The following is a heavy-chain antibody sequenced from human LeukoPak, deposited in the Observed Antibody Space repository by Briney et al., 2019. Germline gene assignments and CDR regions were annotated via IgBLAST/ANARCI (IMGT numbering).Heavy chain of an antibody. CDR1: EXTFSNYG. V-gene: IGHV3-30*18. J-gene: IGHJ4*02. CDR3: AKGGFGEYRGTEH. D-gene: IGHD3-10*01. Sequence: PGGSLRLSCAASEXTFSNYGMHWVRQAPGKGREWVAVISYDGSNKYYADSVKGRFTISRDNSKNTLYLQMNSLRAEDTAVYYCAKGGFGEYRGTEHWGQGTLVTVSS. CDR2: ISYDGSNK.